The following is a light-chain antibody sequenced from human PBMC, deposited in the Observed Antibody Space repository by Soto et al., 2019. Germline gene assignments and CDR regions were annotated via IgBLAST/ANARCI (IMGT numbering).Light chain of an antibody. J-gene: IGKJ2*01. Sequence: DIVMTQSPDSLAVSLGERATINCKSSLSVLYSSNNENYLAWYQQKPGQPPKLLIYWASTRESGVPDRFSGSGSGTDFTLTISSLQAEDVAVYYCQQYYSTPYTFGQGTKLEIK. CDR3: QQYYSTPYT. CDR2: WAS. V-gene: IGKV4-1*01. CDR1: LSVLYSSNNENY.